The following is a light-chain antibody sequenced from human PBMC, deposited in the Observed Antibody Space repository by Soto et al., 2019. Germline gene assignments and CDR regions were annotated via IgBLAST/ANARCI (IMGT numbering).Light chain of an antibody. CDR1: QGFTRW. Sequence: DIQMTQSPSTLSASVGDRVTITCRASQGFTRWLAWYQQKPGKAPKLLISEASILQFGVPSRFSGSGSGTVFTLTISSLQPDDFGTYFCQQYDVYPWTFGQGTKVDIK. V-gene: IGKV1-5*01. J-gene: IGKJ1*01. CDR2: EAS. CDR3: QQYDVYPWT.